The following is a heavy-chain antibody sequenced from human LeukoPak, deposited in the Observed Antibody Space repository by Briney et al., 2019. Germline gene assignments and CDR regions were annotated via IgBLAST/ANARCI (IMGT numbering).Heavy chain of an antibody. CDR2: IKQDGSEK. V-gene: IGHV3-7*01. Sequence: GGSLRLSCVASGFPFSSYWMSWVRQAPGKGLEWVANIKQDGSEKLYVDSVKGRFTISRDNAKNSLYLQMNSLRAEDTAVYYCARDLPVVGAPGFDYWGQGTLVTVSS. CDR3: ARDLPVVGAPGFDY. D-gene: IGHD1-26*01. J-gene: IGHJ4*02. CDR1: GFPFSSYW.